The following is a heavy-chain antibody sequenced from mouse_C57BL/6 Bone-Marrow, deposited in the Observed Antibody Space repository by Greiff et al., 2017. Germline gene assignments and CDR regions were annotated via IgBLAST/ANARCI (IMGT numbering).Heavy chain of an antibody. CDR3: ASGRLREDYWYFDV. J-gene: IGHJ1*03. CDR1: GYTFTSYW. CDR2: IYPSDSET. Sequence: VQLQQPGAELVRPGSSVKLSCKASGYTFTSYWMDWVKQRPGQGLEWIGNIYPSDSETHYNQKFKDKATLTVDKSSSTAYMQLSSLTSEDSAVYYCASGRLREDYWYFDVWGTGTTVTVSS. V-gene: IGHV1-61*01. D-gene: IGHD2-4*01.